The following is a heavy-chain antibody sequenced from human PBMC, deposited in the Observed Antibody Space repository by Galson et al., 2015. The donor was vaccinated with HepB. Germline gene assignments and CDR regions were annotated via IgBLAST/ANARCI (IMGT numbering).Heavy chain of an antibody. D-gene: IGHD3-3*01. V-gene: IGHV7-4-1*02. CDR2: INTNTGNP. CDR3: ARGGRYYDFWSGYPANPGY. CDR1: GYTFTSYA. J-gene: IGHJ4*02. Sequence: SVKVSCKASGYTFTSYAMNWVRQAPGQGLEWMGWINTNTGNPTYAQGFTGRFVFSLDTSVSTAYLQISSLKAEDTAVYYCARGGRYYDFWSGYPANPGYWGQGTLVTVSS.